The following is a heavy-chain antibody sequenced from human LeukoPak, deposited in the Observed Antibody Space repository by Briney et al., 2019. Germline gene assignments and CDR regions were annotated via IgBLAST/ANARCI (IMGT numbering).Heavy chain of an antibody. D-gene: IGHD3-22*01. V-gene: IGHV3-48*01. CDR1: GFTFSSYS. CDR2: ISSSSSTI. J-gene: IGHJ4*02. Sequence: PGGSLRLSCAASGFTFSSYSMNWVRQAPGKGLEWVSYISSSSSTIYYADSVKGRFTISRDNAKNSLYLQMNSLRAEDTAVYYCARDPGDSSGYYWDVGYWGQGTLVTVSS. CDR3: ARDPGDSSGYYWDVGY.